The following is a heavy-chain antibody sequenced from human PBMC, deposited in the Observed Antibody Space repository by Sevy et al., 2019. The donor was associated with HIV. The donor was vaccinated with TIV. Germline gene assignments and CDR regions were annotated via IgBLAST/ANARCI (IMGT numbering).Heavy chain of an antibody. CDR3: ARALRPYSFDTSTYFDY. J-gene: IGHJ4*02. CDR2: IYYSGST. CDR1: GASISSHY. V-gene: IGHV4-59*11. D-gene: IGHD3-22*01. Sequence: ETLSLTCTVSGASISSHYWSWIRQPPGKGLEWIGYIYYSGSTNYNPSLKSRVTMSVDTSKNQFSLKLRSVTAADTAMYYCARALRPYSFDTSTYFDYWGQGTLVTVSS.